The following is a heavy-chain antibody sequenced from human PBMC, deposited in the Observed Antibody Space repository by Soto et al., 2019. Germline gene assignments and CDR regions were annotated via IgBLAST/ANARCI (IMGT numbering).Heavy chain of an antibody. CDR2: IIPIPDIT. V-gene: IGHV1-69*08. Sequence: QVQLVQSGAEVRKPGSSVKVSCKAPGGTFSTYIISWVRQAPGQGLEWMGRIIPIPDITNYAQKFQGRVTVTADRSTSTAYMELTSLKSEDTAVYYCARDRITTRGDAFDLWGKGTMVNVSS. J-gene: IGHJ3*01. CDR1: GGTFSTYI. D-gene: IGHD3-3*01. CDR3: ARDRITTRGDAFDL.